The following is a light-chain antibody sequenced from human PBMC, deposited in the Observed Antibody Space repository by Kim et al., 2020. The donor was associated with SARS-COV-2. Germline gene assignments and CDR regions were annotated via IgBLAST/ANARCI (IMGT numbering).Light chain of an antibody. CDR1: SSDIGGYNY. V-gene: IGLV2-14*03. CDR3: SSYTSSSTWV. CDR2: DVS. Sequence: QSALTQPASVSGSPGQSITISCTGTSSDIGGYNYVSWYQKHPGKVPKLIIYDVSNRPSGISNRFSASKSGNTASLTISGLQAEDEGDYYCSSYTSSSTWVFGGGTKVTVL. J-gene: IGLJ3*02.